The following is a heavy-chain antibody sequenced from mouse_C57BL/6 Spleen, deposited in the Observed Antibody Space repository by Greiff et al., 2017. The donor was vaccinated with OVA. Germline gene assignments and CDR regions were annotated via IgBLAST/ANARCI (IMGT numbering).Heavy chain of an antibody. Sequence: VQLQQPGAELVRPGSSVKLSCKASGYTFTSYWMHWVKQRPIQGLEWIGNIDPSDSETHYNQKFKDKATLTVDKSSSTAYMQLSSLTSEDSAVYYCARRSPLNYAMDYWGQGTSVTVSS. V-gene: IGHV1-52*01. CDR1: GYTFTSYW. CDR3: ARRSPLNYAMDY. J-gene: IGHJ4*01. CDR2: IDPSDSET.